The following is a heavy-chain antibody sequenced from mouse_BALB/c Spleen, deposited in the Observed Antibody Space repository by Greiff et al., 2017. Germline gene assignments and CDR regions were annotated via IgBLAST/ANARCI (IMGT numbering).Heavy chain of an antibody. CDR2: INPSTGYT. Sequence: QVQLQQSGAELAKPGASVKMSCKASGYTFTSYWMHWVKQRPGQGLEWIGYINPSTGYTEYNQKFKDKATLTADKSSSTAYMQLSSLTSEDSAVYYCAREGSTMITTGSWFAYWGQGTLVTVSA. D-gene: IGHD2-4*01. CDR1: GYTFTSYW. CDR3: AREGSTMITTGSWFAY. V-gene: IGHV1-7*01. J-gene: IGHJ3*01.